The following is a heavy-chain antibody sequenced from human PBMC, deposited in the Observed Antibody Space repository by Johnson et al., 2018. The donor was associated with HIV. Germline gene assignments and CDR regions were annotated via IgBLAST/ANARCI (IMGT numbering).Heavy chain of an antibody. D-gene: IGHD5-12*01. CDR1: GFMFRSFW. Sequence: VLLVESGGGVVQPGRSLRLSCAASGFMFRSFWMTWVRQAPGMGLEWVANIKQDGTESYYVDSVKGRFTISRDNAKNSLYLQMNSLRVEDTAVYYCARYPIRDDAFDVWGQGTMVTVSS. J-gene: IGHJ3*01. CDR3: ARYPIRDDAFDV. V-gene: IGHV3-7*01. CDR2: IKQDGTES.